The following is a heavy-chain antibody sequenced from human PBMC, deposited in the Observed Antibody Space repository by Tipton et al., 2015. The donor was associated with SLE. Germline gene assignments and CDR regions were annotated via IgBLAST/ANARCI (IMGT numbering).Heavy chain of an antibody. J-gene: IGHJ4*02. CDR1: GFTFSTYA. Sequence: SLRLSCAASGFTFSTYAMSWVRQAPGKGLEWVSVIYSGGSSTCFADSVKGRFTISRDDSKNTLFLQMNRLRAEDTAVYYCAKGYYGSGSYIDYWGQGTLVTVSA. CDR3: AKGYYGSGSYIDY. CDR2: IYSGGSST. V-gene: IGHV3-23*03. D-gene: IGHD3-10*01.